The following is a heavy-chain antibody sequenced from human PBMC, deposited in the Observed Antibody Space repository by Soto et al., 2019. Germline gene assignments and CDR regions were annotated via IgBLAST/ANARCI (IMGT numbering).Heavy chain of an antibody. D-gene: IGHD3-10*01. J-gene: IGHJ6*03. CDR1: GDSVSSNSAA. CDR3: ARGYYGSGSPSYYMDV. V-gene: IGHV6-1*01. Sequence: QSQTLSLTCAISGDSVSSNSAAWNWIRQSPSRGLEWLGRTYYRSKWYNDYAVSVKSRITINPDTYKNQFSLQLNSVTPEDTAVYYCARGYYGSGSPSYYMDVWGKGTTVTVSS. CDR2: TYYRSKWYN.